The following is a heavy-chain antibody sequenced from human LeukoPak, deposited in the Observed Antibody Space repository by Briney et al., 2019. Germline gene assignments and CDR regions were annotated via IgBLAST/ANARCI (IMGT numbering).Heavy chain of an antibody. V-gene: IGHV4-30-4*01. J-gene: IGHJ6*03. CDR1: GGSISSGDYY. CDR3: ASLGWDRDYYSMDV. CDR2: IYYSGST. D-gene: IGHD1-26*01. Sequence: SETLSLTCTVSGGSISSGDYYWSWIRQPPGKGLEWIGYIYYSGSTYYNPSLKSRVTISVDTSKNQFSLKLSSVTAADTAVSSCASLGWDRDYYSMDVWGKGPTVTVSS.